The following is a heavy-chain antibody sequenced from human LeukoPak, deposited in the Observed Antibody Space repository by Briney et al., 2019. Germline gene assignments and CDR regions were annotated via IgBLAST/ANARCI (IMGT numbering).Heavy chain of an antibody. V-gene: IGHV3-23*01. CDR3: AKEASLDSSGYYYGYYFDY. CDR1: GFTFSSYA. J-gene: IGHJ4*02. D-gene: IGHD3-22*01. Sequence: GGSLRLSCAASGFTFSSYAMSWVRQAPGKGLEWVSAISGSGGSTYYADSVKGRFTVSRDNSKNTLYLQMNSLRAEDTAVYYCAKEASLDSSGYYYGYYFDYWGQGTLVTVSS. CDR2: ISGSGGST.